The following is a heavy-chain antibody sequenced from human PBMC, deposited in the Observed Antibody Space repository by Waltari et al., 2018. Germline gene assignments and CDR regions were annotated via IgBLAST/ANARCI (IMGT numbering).Heavy chain of an antibody. D-gene: IGHD3-3*01. V-gene: IGHV3-30*02. CDR1: GFTFSSYG. J-gene: IGHJ4*02. CDR3: AKDLRITTYYFDY. Sequence: QVQLVESGGGVVQPGGSLRLSCAASGFTFSSYGMHWVRQAPGKGLEWVAFIRYDGSNKYYADSVKGRFTISRDNSKNTLYLQMNSLRAEDTAVYYCAKDLRITTYYFDYWGQGTLVTVSS. CDR2: IRYDGSNK.